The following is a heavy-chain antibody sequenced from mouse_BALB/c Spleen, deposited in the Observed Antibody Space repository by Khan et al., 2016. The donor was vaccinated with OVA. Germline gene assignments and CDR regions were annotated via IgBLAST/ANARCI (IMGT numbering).Heavy chain of an antibody. J-gene: IGHJ2*01. CDR3: TRDRIDY. V-gene: IGHV1-7*01. CDR2: INPTSGYT. CDR1: GYTFTTYW. Sequence: QVQLKQSGAEPAKPGASVKMSCKASGYTFTTYWMHWVKQRPGQGLEWIGYINPTSGYTDYNEKFKDRATLSADKSSSTAYMQLSSLTSEDSAVYYCTRDRIDYWGQGTTLTVSS.